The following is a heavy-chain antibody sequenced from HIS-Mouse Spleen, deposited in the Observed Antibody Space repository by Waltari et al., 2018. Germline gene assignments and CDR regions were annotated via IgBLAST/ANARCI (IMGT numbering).Heavy chain of an antibody. J-gene: IGHJ4*02. CDR3: ARDRTGDYFDY. CDR1: GYTFTSYY. D-gene: IGHD7-27*01. CDR2: SNPSGGST. V-gene: IGHV1-46*01. Sequence: QVQLVQSGAEVKKPGASVKVSCKASGYTFTSYYMHWVRQAPGQGLEWMGISNPSGGSTSYAQKFQGRVTMTRDTSTSTVYMELSSLRSEDTAVYYCARDRTGDYFDYWGQGTLVTVSS.